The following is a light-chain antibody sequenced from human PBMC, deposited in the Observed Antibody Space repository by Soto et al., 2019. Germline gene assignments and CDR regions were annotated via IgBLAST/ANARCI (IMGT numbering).Light chain of an antibody. J-gene: IGLJ2*01. CDR1: SSNIGAGYD. V-gene: IGLV1-40*01. CDR2: GNS. Sequence: QSVLTQPPSVSGAPGQRVTISCTGSSSNIGAGYDVHWYQQLPGTAPKLLIYGNSKRPSGVPDRFSGSKSGTSASLPNTWLQATDEADYYCQSYDSSLSGVVFGGGTKLTVL. CDR3: QSYDSSLSGVV.